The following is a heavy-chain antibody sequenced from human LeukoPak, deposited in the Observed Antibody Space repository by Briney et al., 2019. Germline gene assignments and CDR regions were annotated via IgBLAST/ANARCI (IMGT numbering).Heavy chain of an antibody. CDR3: ARDSGWFRFDY. CDR2: IKEDGSQK. D-gene: IGHD6-19*01. V-gene: IGHV3-7*03. CDR1: GFTFSSFW. J-gene: IGHJ4*02. Sequence: GGSLRLSCAASGFTFSSFWMTWVRQAPGKGLEWVANIKEDGSQKYYVDSVKGRFTISRDNAKNPLFLQTNSLRVDDTAVYYCARDSGWFRFDYWGQGTLVTFAS.